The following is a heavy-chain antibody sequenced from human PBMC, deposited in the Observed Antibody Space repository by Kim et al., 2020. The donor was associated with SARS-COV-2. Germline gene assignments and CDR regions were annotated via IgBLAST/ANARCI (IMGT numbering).Heavy chain of an antibody. V-gene: IGHV5-10-1*01. CDR3: ARPVKESSYYYGMDV. Sequence: PSFQGHVTISADKSISTAYLQWSSLKASDTAMYYCARPVKESSYYYGMDVWGQGTTVTVSS. D-gene: IGHD3-22*01. J-gene: IGHJ6*02.